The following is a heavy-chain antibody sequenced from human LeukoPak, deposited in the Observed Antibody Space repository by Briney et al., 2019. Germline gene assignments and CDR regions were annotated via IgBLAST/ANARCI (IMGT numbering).Heavy chain of an antibody. J-gene: IGHJ4*02. CDR1: GYSFTSYW. Sequence: GESLKISCKGSGYSFTSYWISGVRQLPGKGLEWMGRIDPSDSYTNYSPSFQGHVTISADKSISTAYLQWSSLKASDTAMYYCARFDYVWGSYPKSYYFDYWGQGTLVTVSS. CDR3: ARFDYVWGSYPKSYYFDY. D-gene: IGHD3-16*02. V-gene: IGHV5-10-1*01. CDR2: IDPSDSYT.